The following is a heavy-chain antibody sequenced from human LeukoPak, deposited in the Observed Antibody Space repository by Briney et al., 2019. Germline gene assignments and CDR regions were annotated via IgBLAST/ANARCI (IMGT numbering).Heavy chain of an antibody. CDR2: ISDSGGST. Sequence: GGSLRLSCAASGFTFSSYAVSWVRQAPGKGLAWVSAISDSGGSTQYADSVKGRFTISRDNAKNSLFLQMNSLRAEDTALYYCAKDYRSWWEPRQGYFDYWGQGTLVTVSS. CDR1: GFTFSSYA. J-gene: IGHJ4*02. D-gene: IGHD1-26*01. CDR3: AKDYRSWWEPRQGYFDY. V-gene: IGHV3-23*01.